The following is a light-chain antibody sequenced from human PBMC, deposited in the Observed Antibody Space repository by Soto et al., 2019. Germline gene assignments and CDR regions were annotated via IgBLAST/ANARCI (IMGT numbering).Light chain of an antibody. J-gene: IGLJ3*02. CDR3: QSYDSSLRGWV. V-gene: IGLV1-40*01. CDR2: GNN. CDR1: SSNIGAFYD. Sequence: QSVLTQPPSVSGAPGQRVTISCTGSSSNIGAFYDVHWYQQLPGTAPRLIIYGNNNRPSGVPDRFSGSKSGTSASLAITGLQAEDEADYYCQSYDSSLRGWVFGGGTKLTVL.